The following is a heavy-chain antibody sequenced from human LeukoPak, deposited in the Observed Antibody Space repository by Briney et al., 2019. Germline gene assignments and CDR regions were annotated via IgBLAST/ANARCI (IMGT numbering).Heavy chain of an antibody. J-gene: IGHJ1*01. D-gene: IGHD2-2*01. V-gene: IGHV3-23*01. CDR1: GFTFSSYA. CDR2: ISGSGGST. Sequence: GGSLRLSCAASGFTFSSYALSWVRQAPGKGLEWVSPISGSGGSTYFAGSLKGRFTISRDNSKNTLYLQINSLRAKDTAVYYCAKDRYCSSTSCYAAEYFQHWGQGTLVTVSS. CDR3: AKDRYCSSTSCYAAEYFQH.